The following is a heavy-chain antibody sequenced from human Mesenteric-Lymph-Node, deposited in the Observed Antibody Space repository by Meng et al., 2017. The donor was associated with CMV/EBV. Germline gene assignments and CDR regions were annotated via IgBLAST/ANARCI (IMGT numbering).Heavy chain of an antibody. Sequence: SSAFLCLRQAPGPGLEWMGGIIPIFDTPIYSQKFQGRVTITRDDTTSTAYMELRGLRSEDTAVYYCARTGVTYPPGYQVQYYGLDVWGQGTTVTVSS. D-gene: IGHD2-8*02. J-gene: IGHJ6*02. CDR1: SSA. CDR3: ARTGVTYPPGYQVQYYGLDV. CDR2: IIPIFDTP. V-gene: IGHV1-69*05.